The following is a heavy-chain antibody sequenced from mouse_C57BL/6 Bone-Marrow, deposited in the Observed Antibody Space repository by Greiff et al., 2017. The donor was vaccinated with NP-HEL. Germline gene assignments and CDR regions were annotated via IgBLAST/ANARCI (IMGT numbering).Heavy chain of an antibody. J-gene: IGHJ2*01. CDR2: IYPRSGNT. CDR3: ARGRTGGYYFDY. CDR1: GYTFTSYG. V-gene: IGHV1-81*01. Sequence: VKLMESGAELARPRASVKLSCKASGYTFTSYGISWVKQRTGQGLEWIGEIYPRSGNTYYNEKFKGKATLTADKSSSTAYMELRSLTSEDSAVYFCARGRTGGYYFDYWGQGTTLTVSS.